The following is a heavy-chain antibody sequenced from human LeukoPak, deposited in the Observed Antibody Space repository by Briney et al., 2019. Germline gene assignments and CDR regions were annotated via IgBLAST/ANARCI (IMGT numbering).Heavy chain of an antibody. Sequence: GGSLRLSCAASGFIFSRYDMHWVRQATGKGLEWVAVISYDGSNKYYADSVKGRFTISRDNSKNTLYLQMNSLRAEDTAVYYCARGPGDFDYWGQGTLVTVSS. CDR2: ISYDGSNK. J-gene: IGHJ4*02. CDR3: ARGPGDFDY. V-gene: IGHV3-30*03. CDR1: GFIFSRYD. D-gene: IGHD1-26*01.